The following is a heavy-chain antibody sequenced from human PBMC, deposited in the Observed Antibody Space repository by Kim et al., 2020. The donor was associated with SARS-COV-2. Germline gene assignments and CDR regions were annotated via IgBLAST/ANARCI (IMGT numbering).Heavy chain of an antibody. CDR2: INQDGTEE. D-gene: IGHD7-27*01. Sequence: GGSLRLSCAASGFTFNSFWMSWVRQAPGKGLEWVANINQDGTEEKYVDSMKGRFTNSRDNAKNSVYLQMNSLRVEDSAVYYCARDAWAQRGTDGFDYWGQGTLVTVSS. CDR3: ARDAWAQRGTDGFDY. V-gene: IGHV3-7*01. J-gene: IGHJ4*02. CDR1: GFTFNSFW.